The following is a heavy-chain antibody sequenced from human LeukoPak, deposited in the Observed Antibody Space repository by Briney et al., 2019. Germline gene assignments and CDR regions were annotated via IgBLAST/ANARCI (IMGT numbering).Heavy chain of an antibody. CDR3: AAGPGIAAAGTGGDY. J-gene: IGHJ4*02. V-gene: IGHV4-34*01. CDR1: GGSFSGYY. Sequence: SETLSLTCAVYGGSFSGYYWSWIRQPPGKGLEWIGEINHSGSTNYNPSLKSRVTISVGTSKNQFSLKLSSVTAADTAVYYCAAGPGIAAAGTGGDYWGQGTLVTVSS. D-gene: IGHD6-13*01. CDR2: INHSGST.